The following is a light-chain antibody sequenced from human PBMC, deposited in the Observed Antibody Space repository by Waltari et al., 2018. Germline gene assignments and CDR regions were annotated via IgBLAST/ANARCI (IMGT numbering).Light chain of an antibody. Sequence: DIQVTQSPSSLSASVGDRVTITCRTSQSISTSLNWYQQKPGKPPKPLIFAASALKSGVSSRFSGSGSQTDFTLTIRNLQPEDFATYYCQQSYRAPQTFGGGTKVDMK. J-gene: IGKJ4*01. V-gene: IGKV1-39*01. CDR2: AAS. CDR1: QSISTS. CDR3: QQSYRAPQT.